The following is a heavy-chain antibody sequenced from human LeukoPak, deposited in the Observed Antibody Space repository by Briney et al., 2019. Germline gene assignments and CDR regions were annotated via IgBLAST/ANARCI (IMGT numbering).Heavy chain of an antibody. J-gene: IGHJ3*02. V-gene: IGHV1-69*05. CDR1: GGTFSSYA. D-gene: IGHD6-13*01. CDR3: ARDEHSWYYAFDI. CDR2: IIPIFGTA. Sequence: SVKVSCKASGGTFSSYAISWVRQAPGQGLEWMGGIIPIFGTANYAQKFQGRVTITTDESTSTAYMELSSLRSEDTAVYYCARDEHSWYYAFDIWGQGTMVTVSS.